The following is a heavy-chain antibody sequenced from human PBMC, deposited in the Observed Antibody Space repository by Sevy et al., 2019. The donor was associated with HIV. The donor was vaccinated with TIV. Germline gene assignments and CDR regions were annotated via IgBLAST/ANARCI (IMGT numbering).Heavy chain of an antibody. CDR3: AKGEYSGYDY. V-gene: IGHV3-23*01. CDR2: ISGSGGYT. D-gene: IGHD5-12*01. CDR1: GFTFSGYA. J-gene: IGHJ4*02. Sequence: GGSLRLSCAASGFTFSGYAMTWVRQVPGKGLEWVSTISGSGGYTYYADSVKGRFTISRANSKNTLYLQMNSLRVEDTAVYYCAKGEYSGYDYWGQGTRVTVSS.